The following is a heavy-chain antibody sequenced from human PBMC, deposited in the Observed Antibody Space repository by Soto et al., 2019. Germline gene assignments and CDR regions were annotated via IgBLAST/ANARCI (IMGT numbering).Heavy chain of an antibody. Sequence: QVQLVQSGAEVKKPGASVKVSCKASGYTFTSYGISWVRQAPGQGLEWMGWISAYNGNTKYAQKLQGRVTMTTYTSTITAYMELRSLRSDDTAVYHCTRDAAIGMNDYWGQGTLVTVSS. V-gene: IGHV1-18*01. CDR2: ISAYNGNT. J-gene: IGHJ4*02. CDR1: GYTFTSYG. CDR3: TRDAAIGMNDY. D-gene: IGHD1-20*01.